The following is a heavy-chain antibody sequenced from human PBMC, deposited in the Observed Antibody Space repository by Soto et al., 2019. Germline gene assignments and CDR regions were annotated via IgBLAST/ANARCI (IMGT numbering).Heavy chain of an antibody. CDR3: ARDDIPGSRLRAFDI. Sequence: GGSLRLSCAASGFTFSSYGMHWVRQAPGKGLEWVAVIWYDGSNKYYADSVKGRFTISRENSKNTLYLQMNSLRAEDTAVYYCARDDIPGSRLRAFDIWGQGTMVTVSS. CDR2: IWYDGSNK. D-gene: IGHD1-1*01. CDR1: GFTFSSYG. J-gene: IGHJ3*02. V-gene: IGHV3-33*01.